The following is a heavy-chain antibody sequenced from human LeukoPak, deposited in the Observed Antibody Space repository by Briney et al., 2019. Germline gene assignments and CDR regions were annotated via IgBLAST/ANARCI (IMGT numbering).Heavy chain of an antibody. Sequence: SETLSLTCTVSGGSISSYYWSWIRQPPGKGLEWIGYIYYSGTTNYNPSLKSRVTISVDTSKNQFSLKLTSVAAADTAVYYCARGDRLSRAAAAGTMYFHHWGQGTLVTVSS. CDR3: ARGDRLSRAAAAGTMYFHH. D-gene: IGHD6-13*01. J-gene: IGHJ1*01. V-gene: IGHV4-59*01. CDR1: GGSISSYY. CDR2: IYYSGTT.